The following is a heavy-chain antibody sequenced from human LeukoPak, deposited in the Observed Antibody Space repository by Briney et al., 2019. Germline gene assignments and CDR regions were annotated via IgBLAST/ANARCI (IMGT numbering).Heavy chain of an antibody. J-gene: IGHJ4*02. V-gene: IGHV3-30*18. Sequence: PGGSLRLSCAASGFTFTNFGMHWVRQAPGKGLEWVAVMSYDGRKQYNADSVKGRFTISRDNSKNTLYLQTNSLRAEDTAIYYCAKDYYASGDGPFDYWGQGTLVTVSS. CDR1: GFTFTNFG. CDR2: MSYDGRKQ. CDR3: AKDYYASGDGPFDY. D-gene: IGHD3-10*01.